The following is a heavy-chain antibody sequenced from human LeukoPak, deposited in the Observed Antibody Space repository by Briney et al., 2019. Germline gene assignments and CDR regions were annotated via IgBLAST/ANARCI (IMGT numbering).Heavy chain of an antibody. CDR3: AGVVSDYYDSSGYLDY. CDR1: GGSISSYY. CDR2: IYYSGST. V-gene: IGHV4-59*01. J-gene: IGHJ4*02. Sequence: SETLSLTCTVSGGSISSYYWSWIRQPPGKGLEWIGDIYYSGSTNYNPSLKSRVTISVDTSKNQFSLKLSSVTAADTAVYYCAGVVSDYYDSSGYLDYRGQGTLVTVSS. D-gene: IGHD3-22*01.